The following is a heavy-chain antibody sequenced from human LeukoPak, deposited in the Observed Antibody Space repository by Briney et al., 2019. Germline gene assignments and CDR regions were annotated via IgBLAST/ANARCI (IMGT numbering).Heavy chain of an antibody. CDR2: IYYSGST. J-gene: IGHJ4*02. CDR3: ARPTRAAAGRGYFDY. V-gene: IGHV4-39*01. Sequence: PSETLSLTCTVSGGSISSSSYYWGWTRQPPGKGLEWIGSIYYSGSTYYNPSLKSRVTISVDTSKNQFSLKLSSVTAADTAVYYCARPTRAAAGRGYFDYWGQGTLVTVSS. CDR1: GGSISSSSYY. D-gene: IGHD6-13*01.